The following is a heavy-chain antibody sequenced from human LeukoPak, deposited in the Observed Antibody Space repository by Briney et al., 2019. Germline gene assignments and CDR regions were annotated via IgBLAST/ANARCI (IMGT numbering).Heavy chain of an antibody. J-gene: IGHJ6*02. CDR1: GFTFSGSA. D-gene: IGHD6-13*01. V-gene: IGHV3-73*01. CDR2: IRSKANSYAT. CDR3: TRNRDSSSFSYYYYGMDV. Sequence: GGSLRLSGAASGFTFSGSAMHWVRQASGKGLEWVGRIRSKANSYATAYAASVKGRFTISRDDSKNTAYLQMNSLKTEDTAVYYCTRNRDSSSFSYYYYGMDVWGQGTTVTVSS.